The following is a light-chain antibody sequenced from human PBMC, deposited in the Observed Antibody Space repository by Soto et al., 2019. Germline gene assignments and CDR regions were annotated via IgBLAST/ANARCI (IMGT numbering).Light chain of an antibody. V-gene: IGLV3-21*02. Sequence: SYELTQPPSVSVAPGQTASIARGGDSIGTKSVNWYQQRPGQAPVVVVYDDSDRPTGIPERFSGSNSGNTATLTISRVEAGDEADYYCQVWNGRSFQGVFGPGTKVTVL. CDR3: QVWNGRSFQGV. CDR1: SIGTKS. CDR2: DDS. J-gene: IGLJ1*01.